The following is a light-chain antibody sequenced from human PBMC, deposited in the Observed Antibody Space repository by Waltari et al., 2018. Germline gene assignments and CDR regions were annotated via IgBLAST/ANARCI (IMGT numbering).Light chain of an antibody. CDR3: YSRDSSANHRM. J-gene: IGLJ3*02. CDR1: SLRTYH. Sequence: SSELTQDPAVSVALGQTVRITCQGDSLRTYHATWFQQKPGQAPVLVVYGKNNRPSGIPDRFSASNSGNTASLTITGAQAEDEADYYCYSRDSSANHRMFGGGTKLTVL. V-gene: IGLV3-19*01. CDR2: GKN.